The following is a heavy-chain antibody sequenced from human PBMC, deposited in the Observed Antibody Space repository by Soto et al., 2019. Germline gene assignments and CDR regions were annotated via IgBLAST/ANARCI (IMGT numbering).Heavy chain of an antibody. V-gene: IGHV1-2*02. CDR3: ARVIRGAYYNSPLDT. D-gene: IGHD3-10*01. CDR1: GYTFTSYY. CDR2: INPYSGGA. Sequence: ETSVKLSCKASGYTFTSYYMHWVRQAHGQGLEWMGWINPYSGGADYAQSFQGRVTMTRDTSISTVYMELSRLRFDDTAVYYCARVIRGAYYNSPLDTWGQGTVVTVSS. J-gene: IGHJ5*02.